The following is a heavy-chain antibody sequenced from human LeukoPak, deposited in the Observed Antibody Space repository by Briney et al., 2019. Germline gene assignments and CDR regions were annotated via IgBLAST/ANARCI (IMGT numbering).Heavy chain of an antibody. V-gene: IGHV3-7*01. J-gene: IGHJ4*02. D-gene: IGHD1-1*01. CDR2: INQDGSVK. CDR3: AKDKNWNVCDY. Sequence: GGSLRLSCAVSGFTFSSYWMIWFRQAPGKGREWVAHINQDGSVKNYVDSVKGRFTISRDNANNFLYLQMNSLRAEDTAVYYCAKDKNWNVCDYWGRGTLVTVSS. CDR1: GFTFSSYW.